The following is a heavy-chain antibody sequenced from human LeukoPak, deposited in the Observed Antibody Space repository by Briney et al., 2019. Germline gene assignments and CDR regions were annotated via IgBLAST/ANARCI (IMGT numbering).Heavy chain of an antibody. V-gene: IGHV3-53*01. CDR3: ARAAHSVNPFDY. CDR1: GFTVSSNY. CDR2: IFSGGAT. D-gene: IGHD5/OR15-5a*01. J-gene: IGHJ4*02. Sequence: PGGSLRLSCAASGFTVSSNYMNWVRQAPGKGLEWVAIIFSGGATYYADSVKGRFTISRDNSKNTVYRQWNNLRAQNTAFYYCARAAHSVNPFDYSGQQTLATVSS.